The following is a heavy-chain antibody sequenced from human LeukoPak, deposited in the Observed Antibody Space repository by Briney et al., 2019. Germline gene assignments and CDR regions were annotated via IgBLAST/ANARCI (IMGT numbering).Heavy chain of an antibody. J-gene: IGHJ4*02. CDR1: GGSISSSSYY. CDR2: IYYSGST. V-gene: IGHV4-39*01. CDR3: ARQALGGDYFDY. D-gene: IGHD2-21*01. Sequence: PSETLSLTCTVSGGSISSSSYYWGWTRQPPGKGLERIGSIYYSGSTYYNPSLKSRVTISVDTSKNQFSLKLSSVTAADTAVYYCARQALGGDYFDYWGQGTLVTVSS.